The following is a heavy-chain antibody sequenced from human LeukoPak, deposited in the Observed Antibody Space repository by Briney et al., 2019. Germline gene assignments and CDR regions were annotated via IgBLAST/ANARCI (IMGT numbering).Heavy chain of an antibody. J-gene: IGHJ5*02. V-gene: IGHV4-34*01. CDR3: ARGGQLYSKRKGNWFDP. D-gene: IGHD2-8*01. CDR2: INHSGST. Sequence: SETLSLTCAVSGGSFSGYYWSWIRQPPGKGLEWIGEINHSGSTNYNPTLKSRVTISVDTSKNQFSLKLSSVTAADTAVYYCARGGQLYSKRKGNWFDPGGQGTLVTVSS. CDR1: GGSFSGYY.